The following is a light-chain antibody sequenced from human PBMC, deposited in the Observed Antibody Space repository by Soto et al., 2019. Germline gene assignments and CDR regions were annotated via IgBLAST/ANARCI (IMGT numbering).Light chain of an antibody. CDR3: QQYSNWPLT. Sequence: MTQSPVILSVSPGERATLSCRASQSVSSSYLAWYQQKPGQAPRLLIFGASTRAAGIPARFSGSGSGTEFTLTISSLQSEDFAVYYCQQYSNWPLTFGGGTKVDIK. J-gene: IGKJ4*01. CDR2: GAS. V-gene: IGKV3-15*01. CDR1: QSVSSSY.